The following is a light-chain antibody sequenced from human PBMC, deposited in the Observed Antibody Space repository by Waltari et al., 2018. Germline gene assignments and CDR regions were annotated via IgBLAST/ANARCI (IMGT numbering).Light chain of an antibody. CDR1: QSVSKY. V-gene: IGKV3-20*01. Sequence: EIVFTQSPGTLSLSPGEGATLSCRASQSVSKYLAWYQQKPGQAPRLLIDGASSRATGIPDRFSGSGSGTDFSLTISRLEHEDFAVYYCQHYVRLPATFGQGTKVEIK. J-gene: IGKJ1*01. CDR2: GAS. CDR3: QHYVRLPAT.